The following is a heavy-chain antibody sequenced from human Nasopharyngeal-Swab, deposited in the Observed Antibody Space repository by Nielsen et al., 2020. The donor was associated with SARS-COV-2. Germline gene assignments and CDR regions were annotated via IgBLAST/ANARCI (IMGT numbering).Heavy chain of an antibody. CDR2: IYTSGST. CDR3: ARGIKYSGNWFDP. J-gene: IGHJ5*02. CDR1: GGSISSGSYY. V-gene: IGHV4-61*02. Sequence: SETLSLTCTVSGGSISSGSYYWSWIRQPAGKGLERIGRIYTSGSTNYNPSLKSRVTISVDTSKNQFSLKLSSVTAADTAVYYCARGIKYSGNWFDPWGQGTLVTVSS. D-gene: IGHD2-21*01.